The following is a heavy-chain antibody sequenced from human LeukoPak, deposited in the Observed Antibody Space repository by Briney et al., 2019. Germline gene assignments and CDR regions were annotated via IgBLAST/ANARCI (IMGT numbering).Heavy chain of an antibody. V-gene: IGHV4-59*01. J-gene: IGHJ6*02. Sequence: PSETLSLTCTGSGGSISSYYWSWIRQPPGKGLEWIGYIYCSGSTNYNPSLKSRVTISVDTTKNQFLLKLSSGTSADTPVYYCAREPSATRQLGYMDVWGQGTTVTVSS. CDR3: AREPSATRQLGYMDV. CDR2: IYCSGST. D-gene: IGHD2-15*01. CDR1: GGSISSYY.